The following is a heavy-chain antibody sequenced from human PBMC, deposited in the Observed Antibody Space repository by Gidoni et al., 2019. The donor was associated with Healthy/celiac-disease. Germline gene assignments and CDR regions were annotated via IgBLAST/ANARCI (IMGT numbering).Heavy chain of an antibody. CDR2: ISSSSSTI. J-gene: IGHJ4*02. D-gene: IGHD3-10*01. CDR1: GFTFSSYS. Sequence: EVQLVESGGGLVQHGGSLRLSCAASGFTFSSYSMNCVRQAPGKGLEWVSYISSSSSTIYYADSVKGRFTISRDNAKNSLYLQMNSLRDEDTAVYYCAREIYYYGSGSYYNEWGAYFDYWGQGTLVTVSS. CDR3: AREIYYYGSGSYYNEWGAYFDY. V-gene: IGHV3-48*02.